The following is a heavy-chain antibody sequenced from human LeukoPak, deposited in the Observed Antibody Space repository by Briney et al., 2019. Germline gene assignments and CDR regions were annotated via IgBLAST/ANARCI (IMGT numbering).Heavy chain of an antibody. CDR1: GGSFSGDY. CDR2: INHSGST. V-gene: IGHV4-34*01. D-gene: IGHD3-9*01. CDR3: AKDGIRDFPLRWFDP. Sequence: SETLSLTCAVYGGSFSGDYWSWIRQPPGKGLEWIGEINHSGSTNYNPSLKSRVTISVDTSKNQFSLKLSSVTAADTAVYFQAKDGIRDFPLRWFDPWGQGTLVTVSS. J-gene: IGHJ5*02.